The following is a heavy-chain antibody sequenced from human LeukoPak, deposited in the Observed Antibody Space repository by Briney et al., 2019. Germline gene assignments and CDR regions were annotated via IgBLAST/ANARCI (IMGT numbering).Heavy chain of an antibody. CDR2: IYYSGST. Sequence: PSETLSLTCAVYGGSFSGYYWSWIRQPPGKGLEWIGYIYYSGSTNYNPSLKSRVTISVDTSKNQFTLKLSAVTAADTAVYYCARVRGSYSEAFDIWGQGTMVTVSS. J-gene: IGHJ3*02. CDR3: ARVRGSYSEAFDI. V-gene: IGHV4-59*01. D-gene: IGHD1-26*01. CDR1: GGSFSGYY.